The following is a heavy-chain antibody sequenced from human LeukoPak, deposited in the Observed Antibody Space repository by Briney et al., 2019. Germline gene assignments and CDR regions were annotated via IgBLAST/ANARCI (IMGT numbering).Heavy chain of an antibody. V-gene: IGHV3-66*01. CDR1: GFTFSSNY. J-gene: IGHJ3*02. CDR3: AREPQGDSSGYDAFDI. CDR2: IYSGGST. Sequence: GGSLRLSCAASGFTFSSNYMTWVRQAPGKGREWVSVIYSGGSTYYADSVKGRFTLSRDNSKNTLFLQMNSLRAEDTAVYYCAREPQGDSSGYDAFDIWGQGTMVTVSS. D-gene: IGHD3-22*01.